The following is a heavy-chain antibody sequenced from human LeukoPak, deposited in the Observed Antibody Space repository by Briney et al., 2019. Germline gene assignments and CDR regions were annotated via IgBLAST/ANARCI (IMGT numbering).Heavy chain of an antibody. CDR3: AGGATDDRDWFDP. D-gene: IGHD3-22*01. CDR1: GYIFTSYG. Sequence: ASVKVSCKASGYIFTSYGINWVRQAPGQGLEWMGWISPYNVRTSSVQKFQGRVTITADESTSTAYLELSSLRSEDTAVYYCAGGATDDRDWFDPWGQGTLVTVSS. CDR2: ISPYNVRT. J-gene: IGHJ5*02. V-gene: IGHV1-18*01.